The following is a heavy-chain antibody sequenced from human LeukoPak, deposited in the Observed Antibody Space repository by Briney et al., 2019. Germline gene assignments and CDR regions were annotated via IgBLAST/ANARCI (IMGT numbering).Heavy chain of an antibody. J-gene: IGHJ6*03. Sequence: YPSETLSLTCTVSGYSISSGYYWSWIRQPPGKGLKWIGNIYYSGYTTYSPSLRSRVTISVDTSKNQFSLKLSSVTAADTAVYYCARETSQKGAHYMDVWGKGTTITISS. CDR3: ARETSQKGAHYMDV. CDR2: IYYSGYT. D-gene: IGHD3-16*01. CDR1: GYSISSGYY. V-gene: IGHV4-59*01.